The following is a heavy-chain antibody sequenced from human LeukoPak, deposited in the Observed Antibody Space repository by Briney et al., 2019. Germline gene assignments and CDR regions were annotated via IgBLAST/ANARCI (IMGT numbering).Heavy chain of an antibody. J-gene: IGHJ6*03. D-gene: IGHD6-13*01. CDR1: GYTFSSYA. V-gene: IGHV7-4-1*02. CDR3: ARQGLYSSSSYYYYMDV. CDR2: INTNTGNP. Sequence: ASVKVSCKASGYTFSSYAMNWVRQAPGQGLEWMGWINTNTGNPTYAQGFTGRFVFSLDTSVSTAYLQISSLKAEDTAVYYCARQGLYSSSSYYYYMDVWGKGTTVTVSS.